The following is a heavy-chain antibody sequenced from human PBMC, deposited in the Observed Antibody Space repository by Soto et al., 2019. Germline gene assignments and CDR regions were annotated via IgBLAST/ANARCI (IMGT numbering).Heavy chain of an antibody. Sequence: QITLKESGPTLVRPAQTLTLTCDFSGFSLSTYHMGVAWIRQPPGKALEWLALIYCDDDKRYSPSLKDRLAISKDPSSNPVVLTITNIDPGDSATYFCAHAGDYDLLTFAPWGPGTLVTVSS. D-gene: IGHD4-17*01. CDR2: IYCDDDK. V-gene: IGHV2-5*02. J-gene: IGHJ5*02. CDR1: GFSLSTYHMG. CDR3: AHAGDYDLLTFAP.